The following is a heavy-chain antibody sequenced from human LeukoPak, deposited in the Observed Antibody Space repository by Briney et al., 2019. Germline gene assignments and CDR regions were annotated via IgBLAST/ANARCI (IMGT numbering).Heavy chain of an antibody. V-gene: IGHV3-7*01. CDR2: MKQDGTET. Sequence: GGSLRLSCAASGFTFTTYWMNWVRQAPGKGLEWVANMKQDGTETYYVDSVKGRFTVSRDNAKNSVFLQMNSLRDDDTAVYYCARSLSHWELPTNYWGQGTLVTVSS. J-gene: IGHJ4*02. CDR3: ARSLSHWELPTNY. CDR1: GFTFTTYW. D-gene: IGHD1-26*01.